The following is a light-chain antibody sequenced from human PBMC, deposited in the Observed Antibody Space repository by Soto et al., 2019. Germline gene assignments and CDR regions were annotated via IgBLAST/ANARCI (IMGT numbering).Light chain of an antibody. CDR1: PSLVYSLCNRNY. CDR2: WAS. J-gene: IGKJ1*01. V-gene: IGKV4-1*01. CDR3: QQYFHTPRT. Sequence: DCVMTHSPYYLDASLXARATMRFESSPSLVYSLCNRNYLAWYQQXPGQAPXLXXYWASTRANGVSDRFSGSGSGTDFTLTIDSLQAEDVAVYYCQQYFHTPRTFGQGTKVDIK.